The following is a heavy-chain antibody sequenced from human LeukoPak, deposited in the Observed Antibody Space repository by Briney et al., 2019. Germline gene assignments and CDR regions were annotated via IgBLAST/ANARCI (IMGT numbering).Heavy chain of an antibody. CDR2: IGSDSSEI. V-gene: IGHV3-48*02. CDR1: GFTFSSYS. J-gene: IGHJ4*02. CDR3: ARDLLPVGSTSLAC. D-gene: IGHD2/OR15-2a*01. Sequence: PGGSLRLSCAASGFTFSSYSMNWVRQAPGTGLEWISYIGSDSSEIYYADSVKGRFTISRDNARNSLFLHMNSLRDEDTAVYYCARDLLPVGSTSLACWGQGTLVTVSS.